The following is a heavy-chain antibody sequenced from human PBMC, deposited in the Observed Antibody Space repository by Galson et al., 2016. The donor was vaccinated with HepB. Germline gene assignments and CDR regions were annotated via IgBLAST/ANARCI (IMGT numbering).Heavy chain of an antibody. J-gene: IGHJ6*02. Sequence: SLRLSCAASGFTFHEYAMHWVRQGPGKGLEWVAGISLHGGDIDYADSVKGRFTISRDNARKSVSLQVNALKPEDTALYYCAKDVRLSSSYKSYRHYCMDVWGRGTTVSVAS. CDR1: GFTFHEYA. CDR3: AKDVRLSSSYKSYRHYCMDV. CDR2: ISLHGGDI. V-gene: IGHV3-9*01. D-gene: IGHD3-10*01.